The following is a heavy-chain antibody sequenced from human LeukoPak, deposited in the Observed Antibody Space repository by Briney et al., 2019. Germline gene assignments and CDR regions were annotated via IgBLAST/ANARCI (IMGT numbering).Heavy chain of an antibody. CDR2: ISSSSSYI. J-gene: IGHJ4*02. Sequence: GGSLRLSCAASGFTFSSYSMNWVRQPPGKGLEWVSSISSSSSYIYYADSVKGRFTISRDNAKNSLYLQMNSLRAEDTAVYYCARDLRGYSYGYDYWGQGTLVTVSS. D-gene: IGHD5-18*01. CDR3: ARDLRGYSYGYDY. CDR1: GFTFSSYS. V-gene: IGHV3-21*01.